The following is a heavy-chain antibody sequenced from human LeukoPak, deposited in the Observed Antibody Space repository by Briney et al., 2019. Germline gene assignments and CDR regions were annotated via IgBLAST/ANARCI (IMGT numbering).Heavy chain of an antibody. J-gene: IGHJ3*02. CDR3: ARALRHYYDSSGDAFDI. Sequence: SETLSLTCTVSGGSISSYYWSWIRQPPGKGLEWIGYIYCSGSTNYNPSLKSRVTISVDTSKNQFSLKLSSVTAADTAVYYCARALRHYYDSSGDAFDIWGQGTMVTVSS. CDR2: IYCSGST. V-gene: IGHV4-59*01. D-gene: IGHD3-22*01. CDR1: GGSISSYY.